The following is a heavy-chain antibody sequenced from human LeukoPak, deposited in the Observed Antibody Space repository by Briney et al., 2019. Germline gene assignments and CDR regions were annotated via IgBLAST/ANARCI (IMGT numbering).Heavy chain of an antibody. D-gene: IGHD2-2*01. CDR3: ARPVYCSTSGCRYY. J-gene: IGHJ4*02. CDR1: GFTFSSYA. V-gene: IGHV3-23*01. Sequence: GGSLRLSCAASGFTFSSYAMTWVRQAPGKGLDWVSAISDSGSATDYADSVKGRFTISRDNSKSTLYLQLNSLRAEDTAVYYCARPVYCSTSGCRYYWGQGTLVTVSS. CDR2: ISDSGSAT.